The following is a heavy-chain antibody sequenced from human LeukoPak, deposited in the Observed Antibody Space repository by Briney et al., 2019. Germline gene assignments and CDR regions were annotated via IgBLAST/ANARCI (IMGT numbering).Heavy chain of an antibody. V-gene: IGHV1-18*01. CDR1: GYTFTSYG. CDR2: ISAYNGNT. Sequence: ASVKVSCKASGYTFTSYGISWVRQAPGQGLEWMGWISAYNGNTNYAQKLQGRVTMTTDTSTSTAYMELRSLRSDDTAVYYCARGGWAYYGSGSYYTYFDYWGQGTLVTVSS. CDR3: ARGGWAYYGSGSYYTYFDY. D-gene: IGHD3-10*01. J-gene: IGHJ4*02.